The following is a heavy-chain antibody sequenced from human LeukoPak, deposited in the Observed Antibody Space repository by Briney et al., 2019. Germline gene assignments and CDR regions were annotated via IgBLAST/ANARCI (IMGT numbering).Heavy chain of an antibody. J-gene: IGHJ3*02. Sequence: GGSLRLSCAASGFTFSGSWMTWVRQAPGKGLEWVANIKPDGSNKYYVDSVKGRFTISRDNGKESLYLQMNDLRDEDTALYYCAKDGEAFDIWGQGTMVTVSS. D-gene: IGHD3-10*01. V-gene: IGHV3-7*01. CDR1: GFTFSGSW. CDR3: AKDGEAFDI. CDR2: IKPDGSNK.